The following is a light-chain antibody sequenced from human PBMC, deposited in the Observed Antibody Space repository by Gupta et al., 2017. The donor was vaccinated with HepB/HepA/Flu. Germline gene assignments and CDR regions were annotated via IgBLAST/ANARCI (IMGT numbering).Light chain of an antibody. V-gene: IGLV2-14*03. Sequence: QSALTQPASVSGSPGQSLPIFCTGTSSAIGAYNYVSWHQQNPGKAPKCMIYEVSNRPSGVSNRFSGSKSGYTSSLTISGLQDEDEADYYCSSYTRSSTVVFGGGTKLTVL. CDR1: SSAIGAYNY. CDR2: EVS. J-gene: IGLJ2*01. CDR3: SSYTRSSTVV.